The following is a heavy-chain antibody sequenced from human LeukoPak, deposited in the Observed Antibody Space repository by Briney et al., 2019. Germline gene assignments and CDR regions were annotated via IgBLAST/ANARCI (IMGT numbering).Heavy chain of an antibody. CDR1: GYTFTSYA. Sequence: VASVKVSCKASGYTFTSYAMHWVRQAPGQRLEWMGWINAGNGNTKYSQEFQGRVTITRNTSISTAYMELSSLRSEDTAVYYCARSQQLDYYYYYMDVWGKGTTVTISS. D-gene: IGHD6-13*01. CDR2: INAGNGNT. V-gene: IGHV1-3*03. CDR3: ARSQQLDYYYYYMDV. J-gene: IGHJ6*03.